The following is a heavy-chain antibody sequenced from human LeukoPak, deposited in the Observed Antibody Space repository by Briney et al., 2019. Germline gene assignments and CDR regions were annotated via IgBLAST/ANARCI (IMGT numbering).Heavy chain of an antibody. D-gene: IGHD2-15*01. Sequence: HPGGSLRLSCAASGFTFSSYAMSWVRQAPGKGLEWVSAISGSGGSTYYADSVKGRFTISRDNSKNTLYLQMNSLRAEDTAVYYCAKHILGYCSGGSRYSSPFDYWGQGTLVTVSS. V-gene: IGHV3-23*01. CDR3: AKHILGYCSGGSRYSSPFDY. CDR2: ISGSGGST. CDR1: GFTFSSYA. J-gene: IGHJ4*02.